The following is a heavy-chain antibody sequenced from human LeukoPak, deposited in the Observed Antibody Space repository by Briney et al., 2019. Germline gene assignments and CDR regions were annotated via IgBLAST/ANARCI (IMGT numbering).Heavy chain of an antibody. CDR2: ISSSSSTI. CDR3: AREHYFYHMDG. V-gene: IGHV3-48*03. CDR1: GFTFSSYE. J-gene: IGHJ6*03. Sequence: GGSLRLSCAASGFTFSSYEMNWVRQAPGKGLEWVSYISSSSSTIYYADSVKGRFTISRDNAENSLYLQMNSLRAEDTAVYYCAREHYFYHMDGWGKGTTVTVSS.